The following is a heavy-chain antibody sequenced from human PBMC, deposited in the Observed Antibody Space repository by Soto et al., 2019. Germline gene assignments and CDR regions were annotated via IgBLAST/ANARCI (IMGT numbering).Heavy chain of an antibody. D-gene: IGHD2-2*01. Sequence: SETLSLTCTVSGGSISSSSYYWGWIRQPPGKGLEWIGSIYYSGSTYYNPSLKSRVTISVDTSKNQFSLKLSSVTAADTAVYYCGGVVPAAMGSYYYGMDVWGQGTTVTVSS. CDR1: GGSISSSSYY. CDR3: GGVVPAAMGSYYYGMDV. CDR2: IYYSGST. V-gene: IGHV4-39*01. J-gene: IGHJ6*02.